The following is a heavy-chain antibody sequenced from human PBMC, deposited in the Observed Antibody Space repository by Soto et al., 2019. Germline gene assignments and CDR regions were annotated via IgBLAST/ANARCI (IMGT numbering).Heavy chain of an antibody. CDR3: ARWGNYYYYYGMDV. J-gene: IGHJ6*02. CDR2: INHSGST. Sequence: GPGPVGASETLSLTCAVYGGSFSGYYWSWIRQPPGKGLEWIGEINHSGSTNYNPSLKSRVTISVDTSKNQFSLKLSSVTAADTAVYYCARWGNYYYYYGMDVWGQGTTVTVSS. D-gene: IGHD3-16*01. CDR1: GGSFSGYY. V-gene: IGHV4-34*01.